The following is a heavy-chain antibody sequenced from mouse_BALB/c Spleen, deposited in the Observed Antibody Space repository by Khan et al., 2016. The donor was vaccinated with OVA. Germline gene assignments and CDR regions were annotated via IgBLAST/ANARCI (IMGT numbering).Heavy chain of an antibody. D-gene: IGHD1-1*01. Sequence: EVQLQESGGDLVKPGGSLKLSCAASGFTFSTYGMSWVRQTPEKRLEWVATISTGGTYTYYPDSVKGRFTISRDNAKNTLYLQLSSLKSEDTAIYYCSRLAYYYNSEGFAYWGQGTLVTVSA. CDR3: SRLAYYYNSEGFAY. CDR2: ISTGGTYT. CDR1: GFTFSTYG. J-gene: IGHJ3*01. V-gene: IGHV5-6*01.